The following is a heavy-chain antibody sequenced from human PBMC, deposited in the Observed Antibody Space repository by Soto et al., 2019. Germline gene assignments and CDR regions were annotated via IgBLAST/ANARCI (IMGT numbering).Heavy chain of an antibody. V-gene: IGHV3-23*01. D-gene: IGHD3-3*01. J-gene: IGHJ4*02. CDR3: AKDNDFWSGYYDY. CDR2: ISGSGGST. CDR1: GFTFSSYA. Sequence: EVQLLESGGGLVQPGGSLRLSCAASGFTFSSYAMSWVRRAPGKGLEWVSAISGSGGSTYYADSVKGRFTISRDNSKNTLYLQMNSLRAEDTAVYYCAKDNDFWSGYYDYWGQGTLVTVSS.